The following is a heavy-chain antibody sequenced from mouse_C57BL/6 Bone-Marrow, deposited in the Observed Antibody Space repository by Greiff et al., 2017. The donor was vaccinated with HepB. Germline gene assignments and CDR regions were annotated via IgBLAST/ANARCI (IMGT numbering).Heavy chain of an antibody. V-gene: IGHV5-4*03. Sequence: EVKLVESGGGLVKPGGSLKLSCAASGFTFSSYAMSWVRQTPEKRLEWVATISDGGSYTYYPDNVKGRFTISRDNAKNNLYLQMSHLKSEDTAMYYCARGIYYGNYLFAYWGQGTLVTVSA. CDR1: GFTFSSYA. J-gene: IGHJ3*01. CDR2: ISDGGSYT. D-gene: IGHD2-1*01. CDR3: ARGIYYGNYLFAY.